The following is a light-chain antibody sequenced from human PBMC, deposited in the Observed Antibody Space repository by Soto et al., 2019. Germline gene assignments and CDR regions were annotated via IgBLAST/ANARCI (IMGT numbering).Light chain of an antibody. Sequence: EIVMPQAPATLSVSPGERATLSCRASQSVSSNLAWYQQKPGQAPRLLIYGASTRATGIPARFSGSGSGTEFTLTVSSLQSEDFAVYYCQQYNNWPPGTFGQGTKVDIK. J-gene: IGKJ1*01. V-gene: IGKV3-15*01. CDR2: GAS. CDR1: QSVSSN. CDR3: QQYNNWPPGT.